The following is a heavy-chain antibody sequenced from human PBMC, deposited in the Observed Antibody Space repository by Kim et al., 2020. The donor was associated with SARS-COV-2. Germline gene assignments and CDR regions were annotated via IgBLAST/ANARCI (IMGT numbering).Heavy chain of an antibody. J-gene: IGHJ4*02. D-gene: IGHD3-22*01. CDR3: ARDRGVVVITYSPGNY. V-gene: IGHV3-30*04. CDR1: GFTFSSYA. Sequence: GGSLRLSCAASGFTFSSYAMHWVRQAPGKGLEWVAVISYDGSNKYYADSVKGRFTISRDNSKNTLYLQMNSLRAEDTAVYYCARDRGVVVITYSPGNYWGQGTLVTVSS. CDR2: ISYDGSNK.